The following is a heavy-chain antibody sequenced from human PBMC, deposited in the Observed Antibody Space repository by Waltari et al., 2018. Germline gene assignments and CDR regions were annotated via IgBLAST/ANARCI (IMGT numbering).Heavy chain of an antibody. CDR3: ARGVATTYNYYYGMDV. J-gene: IGHJ6*02. CDR2: IIPICGTA. Sequence: QVQLVQSGAEVKKPGSSVKVSCKPSAGTFICYAIRWVRPAPRQGLEWMGGIIPICGTANYAQKVQGRVTITADESTSTAYMELSSLRSEDTAVYYCARGVATTYNYYYGMDVWGQGTTVTVSS. CDR1: AGTFICYA. V-gene: IGHV1-69*13. D-gene: IGHD5-12*01.